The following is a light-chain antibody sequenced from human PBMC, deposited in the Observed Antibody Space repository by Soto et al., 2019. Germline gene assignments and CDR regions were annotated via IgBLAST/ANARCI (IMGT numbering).Light chain of an antibody. J-gene: IGKJ1*01. CDR3: QQLRKFLWT. CDR1: QSVSSY. CDR2: DTS. V-gene: IGKV3-11*01. Sequence: EIVLTQSPATLSLSPGDRATLSCRASQSVSSYLAWYQQKPGQAPRLLMYDTSNRAPGIPARFSGSGSGTEFTLTISGLEPEDFAVYFFQQLRKFLWTFGQGTKVDI.